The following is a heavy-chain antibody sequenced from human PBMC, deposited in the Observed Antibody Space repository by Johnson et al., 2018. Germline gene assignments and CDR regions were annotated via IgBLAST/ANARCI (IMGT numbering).Heavy chain of an antibody. Sequence: QVQLVEAGGGVVQPGMSLRLPCAASGFTFSSYGMHWVRQAPGKGLEWVAVISYDGSNKYYADSVKGRFPISRDNSKNTLYLQMNSLRAEDTAVYYCAKDRESSSWYDALDIWGQGTMVTVSS. CDR2: ISYDGSNK. CDR3: AKDRESSSWYDALDI. D-gene: IGHD6-13*01. V-gene: IGHV3-30*18. CDR1: GFTFSSYG. J-gene: IGHJ3*02.